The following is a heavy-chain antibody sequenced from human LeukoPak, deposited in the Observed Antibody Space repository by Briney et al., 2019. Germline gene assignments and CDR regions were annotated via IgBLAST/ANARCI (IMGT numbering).Heavy chain of an antibody. J-gene: IGHJ3*02. CDR3: VREDLYYDFWSGYYPDAFDI. CDR2: ISSSGSTI. D-gene: IGHD3-3*01. Sequence: GGSLRLSCAASGFTFSDYYMSWIRQAPGKGLEWVSYISSSGSTIYYADSVKGRFTISRDNAKNSLYLQMNSLRAEDTAVYYCVREDLYYDFWSGYYPDAFDIWGQGTMVTVSS. CDR1: GFTFSDYY. V-gene: IGHV3-11*04.